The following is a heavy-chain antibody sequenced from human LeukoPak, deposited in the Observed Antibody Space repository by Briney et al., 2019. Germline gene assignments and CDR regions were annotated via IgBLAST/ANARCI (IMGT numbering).Heavy chain of an antibody. CDR3: ARGRYCGSASCPFFDY. V-gene: IGHV3-7*04. CDR1: GFTFSTYW. D-gene: IGHD2-2*01. CDR2: IKQDGSGE. J-gene: IGHJ4*02. Sequence: GGSLRLSCAASGFTFSTYWMSWVRQAPGQGLEWVANIKQDGSGEYYVDSVKGRFTISRDNAKNSLYLQMISLRAEDTAVYYCARGRYCGSASCPFFDYWGQGTLVTVSS.